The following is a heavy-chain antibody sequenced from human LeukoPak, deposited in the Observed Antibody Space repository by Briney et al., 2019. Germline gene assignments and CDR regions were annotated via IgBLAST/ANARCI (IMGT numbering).Heavy chain of an antibody. CDR1: GYTFTGYY. CDR2: INPNSGGT. CDR3: ARGRGTTVPSLGY. D-gene: IGHD4-17*01. V-gene: IGHV1-2*02. J-gene: IGHJ4*02. Sequence: ASVKVSCKASGYTFTGYYMHWVRQAPGQGLEWMGWINPNSGGTNYAQKFQGRVTMPRDTSISTAYMELSRLRSDDTAVYYCARGRGTTVPSLGYWGQGTLVTVSS.